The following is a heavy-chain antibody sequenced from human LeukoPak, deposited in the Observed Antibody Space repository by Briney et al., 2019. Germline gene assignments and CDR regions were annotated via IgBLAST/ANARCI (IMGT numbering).Heavy chain of an antibody. CDR2: IYYSGST. V-gene: IGHV4-59*08. Sequence: SESLSLTCTVSGGSISSYYWSWMRQPPGKGLEWIGYIYYSGSTNYNPSLKSRVTISVDTSKNQFSLKLTSVTAADTAVYYCARHSGPYRSFDYWGQGTLVTVSS. CDR3: ARHSGPYRSFDY. J-gene: IGHJ4*02. CDR1: GGSISSYY. D-gene: IGHD3-10*01.